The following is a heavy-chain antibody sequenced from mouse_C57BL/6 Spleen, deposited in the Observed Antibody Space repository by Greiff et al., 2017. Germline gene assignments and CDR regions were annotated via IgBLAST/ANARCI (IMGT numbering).Heavy chain of an antibody. CDR2: IDPSDSYT. D-gene: IGHD2-1*01. V-gene: IGHV1-50*01. J-gene: IGHJ4*01. CDR1: GYTFTSYW. CDR3: ARGDLGKSYAMDY. Sequence: QVQLQQPGAELVKPGASVKLSCKASGYTFTSYWMQWVKQRPGQGLEWIGEIDPSDSYTNYNQKFKGKATLTVDTSSSTAYMQLSSLTSEDSAVYYCARGDLGKSYAMDYWGQGTSVTVSS.